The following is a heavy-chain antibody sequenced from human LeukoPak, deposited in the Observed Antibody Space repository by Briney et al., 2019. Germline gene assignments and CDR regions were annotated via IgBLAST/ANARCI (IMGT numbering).Heavy chain of an antibody. D-gene: IGHD1/OR15-1a*01. CDR3: TRDIGNNRVNWSFDL. Sequence: GGSLRLSCAASGFTFSSYAMSWVRQSPGKGLEWVSTITGRSTYIYYADSVKGRFTISRDNAKNSQYLQMNSLRAEDTAIYYCTRDIGNNRVNWSFDLWGRGTLVTVSS. V-gene: IGHV3-21*01. CDR2: ITGRSTYI. CDR1: GFTFSSYA. J-gene: IGHJ2*01.